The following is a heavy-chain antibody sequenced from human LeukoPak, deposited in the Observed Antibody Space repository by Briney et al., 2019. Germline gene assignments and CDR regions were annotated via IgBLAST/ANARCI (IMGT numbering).Heavy chain of an antibody. J-gene: IGHJ4*02. CDR1: GFTFDDYA. V-gene: IGHV3-9*01. Sequence: PGGSLRLSCAASGFTFDDYAMHWVRQAPGKGLEWVSGISWNSGSIGYADSVKGRFTISRDNAKNSLYLQMNSLRAEDTAVYYCARDSFYDFWSGLFDYWGQGTLVTVSS. D-gene: IGHD3-3*01. CDR3: ARDSFYDFWSGLFDY. CDR2: ISWNSGSI.